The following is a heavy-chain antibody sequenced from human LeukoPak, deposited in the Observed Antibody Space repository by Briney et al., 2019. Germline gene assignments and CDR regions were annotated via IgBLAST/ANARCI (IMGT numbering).Heavy chain of an antibody. D-gene: IGHD5-12*01. CDR3: ARMEGYSGYAGDY. Sequence: GGSLRLSCAASGFTFSSYAMHWVRQAPGKGLEWVAVISYDGSNKYYADSVKGRFTISRDNSKNTLYLQMNSLRAEDTAVYYCARMEGYSGYAGDYWGQGTLVTVSS. CDR1: GFTFSSYA. J-gene: IGHJ4*02. CDR2: ISYDGSNK. V-gene: IGHV3-30-3*01.